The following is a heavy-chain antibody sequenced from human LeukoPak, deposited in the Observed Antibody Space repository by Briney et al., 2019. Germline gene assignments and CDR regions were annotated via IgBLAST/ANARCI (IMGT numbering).Heavy chain of an antibody. Sequence: PSETLSLTCTVSRGSISSYNWSWIRQPPGKGLERIGYAYSSGRTNYNPSVKIRVAMSVDTYQNQFSLNLSSVTAAETAVYYCARQGGTGQTGYTYFDYWGQGTLVTVSS. D-gene: IGHD3-9*01. CDR3: ARQGGTGQTGYTYFDY. V-gene: IGHV4-59*08. CDR2: AYSSGRT. CDR1: RGSISSYN. J-gene: IGHJ4*02.